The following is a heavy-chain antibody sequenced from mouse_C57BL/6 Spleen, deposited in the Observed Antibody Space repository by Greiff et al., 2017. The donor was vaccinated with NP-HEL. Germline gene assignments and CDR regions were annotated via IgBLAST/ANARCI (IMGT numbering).Heavy chain of an antibody. J-gene: IGHJ3*01. Sequence: EVNVVESEGGLVQPGSSMKLSCTASGFTFSDYYMAWVRQVPEKGLEWVANINYDGSSTYYLDSLKSRFIISRDNAKNILYLQMSSLKSEDTATYYCAREAYGNPFAYWGQGTLVTVSA. CDR1: GFTFSDYY. D-gene: IGHD2-1*01. CDR2: INYDGSST. CDR3: AREAYGNPFAY. V-gene: IGHV5-16*01.